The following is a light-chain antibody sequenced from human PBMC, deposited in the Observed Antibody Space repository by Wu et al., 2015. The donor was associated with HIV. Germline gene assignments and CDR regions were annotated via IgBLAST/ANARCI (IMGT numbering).Light chain of an antibody. V-gene: IGKV3-20*01. CDR3: QQYGRT. Sequence: EIVLTQSPDTLSLSPGERATLSCRASQTVSSSYLAWYQQKPGQSPGLLIFGATSRATGIPDRFSGSGSGTDFTLTISRLEPEDFAVYYCQQYGRTFGQGTKVEIK. J-gene: IGKJ1*01. CDR1: QTVSSSY. CDR2: GAT.